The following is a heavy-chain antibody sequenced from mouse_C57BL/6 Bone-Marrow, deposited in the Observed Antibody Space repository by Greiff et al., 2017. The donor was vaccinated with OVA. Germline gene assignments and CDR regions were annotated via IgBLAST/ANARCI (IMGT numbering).Heavy chain of an antibody. V-gene: IGHV5-16*01. CDR3: ARGAYYSNPWYFDV. D-gene: IGHD2-5*01. CDR2: INYDGSST. Sequence: DVKLVESEGGLVQPGSSMKLSCTASGFTFSDYYMAWVRQVPEKGLEWVANINYDGSSTYYLDSLKSRFIISRDNAKNILYLQMSSLKSEDTATYYCARGAYYSNPWYFDVWGTGTTVTVSS. CDR1: GFTFSDYY. J-gene: IGHJ1*03.